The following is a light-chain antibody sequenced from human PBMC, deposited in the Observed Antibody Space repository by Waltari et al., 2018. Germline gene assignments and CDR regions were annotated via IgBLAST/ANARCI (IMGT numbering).Light chain of an antibody. CDR3: QQYNNWWT. J-gene: IGKJ1*01. V-gene: IGKV3-15*01. Sequence: EIVLTQSPATLSVSPGARATLSCRASQSVSSNLAWYQQKPGQAPSLIIYGASTRATGIPATFSGSGSGTEFTLTINSLQSEDFAVYYCQQYNNWWTFGQGTKVEIK. CDR1: QSVSSN. CDR2: GAS.